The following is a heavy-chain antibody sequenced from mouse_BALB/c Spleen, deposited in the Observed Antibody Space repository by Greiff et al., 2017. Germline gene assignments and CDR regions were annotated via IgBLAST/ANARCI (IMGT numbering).Heavy chain of an antibody. J-gene: IGHJ2*01. CDR1: GYSITSDYA. CDR2: ISYSGST. D-gene: IGHD1-1*01. V-gene: IGHV3-2*02. Sequence: EVKLMESGPGLVKPSQSLSLTCTVTGYSITSDYAWTWIRQFPGNKLEWMGYISYSGSTSYNPSLKSRISITRDTSKNQFFLQLNSVTTEDTATYYCARAHYYGSSYGFDYWGQGTTLTVSS. CDR3: ARAHYYGSSYGFDY.